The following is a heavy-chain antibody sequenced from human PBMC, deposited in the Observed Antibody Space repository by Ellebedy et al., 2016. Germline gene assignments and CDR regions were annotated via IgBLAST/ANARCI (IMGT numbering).Heavy chain of an antibody. CDR3: ARDSGRASHFRTCGDY. V-gene: IGHV1-18*04. J-gene: IGHJ4*02. CDR2: ISTYDGNT. CDR1: GYSLINYY. Sequence: ASVKVSCKASGYSLINYYMHWVRQAPGQGLEWMGWISTYDGNTNYAQNLQGRVTMTTDTSTGTVYMELRSLISDDTAVYYCARDSGRASHFRTCGDYWGQGTLVTVSS. D-gene: IGHD1-14*01.